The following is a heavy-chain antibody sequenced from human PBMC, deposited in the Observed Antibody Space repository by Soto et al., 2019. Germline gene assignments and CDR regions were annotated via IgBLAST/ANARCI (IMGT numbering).Heavy chain of an antibody. D-gene: IGHD6-13*01. CDR1: KVSSSSDRCY. Sequence: TMSLTYRVAKVSSSSDRCYSTRKRPHPGKGLEWIGYIYYRGNTYYHPSLKSRVTISIDTSKNQFSLRLNSVTAADTSVYYCARTEYSSTEVAQRGPGTPVPLSS. CDR2: IYYRGNT. CDR3: ARTEYSSTEVAQ. J-gene: IGHJ4*03. V-gene: IGHV4-31*03.